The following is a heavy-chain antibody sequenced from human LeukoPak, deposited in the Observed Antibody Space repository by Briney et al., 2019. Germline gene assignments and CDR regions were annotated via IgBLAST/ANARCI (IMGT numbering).Heavy chain of an antibody. CDR1: GGSFSGYY. CDR2: INHSGST. D-gene: IGHD3-3*01. J-gene: IGHJ6*03. V-gene: IGHV4-34*01. CDR3: ARVTNDFWSGNFYYYYMDV. Sequence: SETLSLTCAVYGGSFSGYYWSWIRQPPGKGLEWIGEINHSGSTNYNPSLKSRVTISVDTSKNQFSLKLSSVTAADTAVYYCARVTNDFWSGNFYYYYMDVWGKGTAVTVSS.